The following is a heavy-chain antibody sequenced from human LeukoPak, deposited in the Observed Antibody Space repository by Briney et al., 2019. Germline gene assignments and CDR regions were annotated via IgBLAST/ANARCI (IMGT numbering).Heavy chain of an antibody. V-gene: IGHV3-23*01. CDR3: AKGGGYVDY. CDR1: GFTFSMYA. D-gene: IGHD2-15*01. Sequence: PGGSLRLSCAASGFTFSMYAMGWVRQAPGKGLEWVSTIGGSGGSTYYADSVKGRFTISRDNSKNTMYLQMNSLRADDTAVYYCAKGGGYVDYWGQGTLVTVSS. J-gene: IGHJ4*02. CDR2: IGGSGGST.